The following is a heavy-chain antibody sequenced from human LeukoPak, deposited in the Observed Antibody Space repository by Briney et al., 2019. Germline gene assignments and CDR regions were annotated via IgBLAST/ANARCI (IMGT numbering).Heavy chain of an antibody. CDR3: AKDGRGSGYFPDY. Sequence: PGGSLRLSCAASGFTFSSYGMSWVRQAPGKGLEWVAFIRYDGSNKYYADSVKGRFTISRDNSKNTLYLQMNSLRPEDSAVHYCAKDGRGSGYFPDYWSQGTLVTVSS. J-gene: IGHJ4*02. CDR2: IRYDGSNK. CDR1: GFTFSSYG. V-gene: IGHV3-30*02. D-gene: IGHD3-22*01.